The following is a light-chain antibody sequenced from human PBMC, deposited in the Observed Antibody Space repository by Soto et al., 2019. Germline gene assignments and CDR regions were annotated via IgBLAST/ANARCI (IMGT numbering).Light chain of an antibody. CDR3: QQSYIIPLS. Sequence: IQMTQSPSSLSASVGDRVTITCRASQSIGNYLNWYQQKPGKAPRLLIYGASTLKSGVPSRFSGSGSGTDFTLTVSSLQPEDFATYYCQQSYIIPLSFGQGTKVDIK. CDR1: QSIGNY. CDR2: GAS. J-gene: IGKJ1*01. V-gene: IGKV1-39*01.